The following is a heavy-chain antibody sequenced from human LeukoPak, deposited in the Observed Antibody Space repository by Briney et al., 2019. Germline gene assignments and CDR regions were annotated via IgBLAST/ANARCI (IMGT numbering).Heavy chain of an antibody. CDR1: GFTFSSYS. CDR3: ASQEYYDSSGYPAPDY. V-gene: IGHV3-21*01. Sequence: GWSLRLSCAASGFTFSSYSMNWVRQAPGKGLEWVSSISSSSSYIYYADSVKGRFTISRDNAKNSLYLQMNSLRAEDTAVYYCASQEYYDSSGYPAPDYWGQGTLVAVSS. D-gene: IGHD3-22*01. J-gene: IGHJ4*02. CDR2: ISSSSSYI.